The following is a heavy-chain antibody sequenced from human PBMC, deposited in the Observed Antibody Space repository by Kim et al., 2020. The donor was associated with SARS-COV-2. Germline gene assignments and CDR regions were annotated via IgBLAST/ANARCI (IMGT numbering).Heavy chain of an antibody. V-gene: IGHV5-51*01. J-gene: IGHJ5*02. CDR3: ARQEGGRYTWFDP. CDR1: GYNFATDW. Sequence: GESLKISCKGSGYNFATDWIGWVRQMPGKGLEWIGIIYPADSDTRYSPSFQGQVTMSADKSISTAHLQWNSLKASDTATYYCARQEGGRYTWFDPWGQGT. D-gene: IGHD1-26*01. CDR2: IYPADSDT.